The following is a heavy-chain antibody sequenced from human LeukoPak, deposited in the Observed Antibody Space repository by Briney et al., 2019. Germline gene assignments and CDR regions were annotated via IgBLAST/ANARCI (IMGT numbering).Heavy chain of an antibody. CDR2: IIPIFGTA. D-gene: IGHD4/OR15-4a*01. J-gene: IGHJ4*02. V-gene: IGHV1-69*13. Sequence: SVKVSCKASGYTFSSYGISWVRQAPGQGLEWMGGIIPIFGTANYAQKFQGRVTITADESTSTAYMELSSLRSEDTAVFYCARESRGAYWGQGTLVTVSS. CDR3: ARESRGAY. CDR1: GYTFSSYG.